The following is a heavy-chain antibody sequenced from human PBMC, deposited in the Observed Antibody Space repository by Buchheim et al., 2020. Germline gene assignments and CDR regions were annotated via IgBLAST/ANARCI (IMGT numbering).Heavy chain of an antibody. CDR2: ITGDGSDI. J-gene: IGHJ4*02. V-gene: IGHV3-74*01. Sequence: EVQLVESGGGLVQPGGSLRLSRAASGFTFSNYRVHWVRQVPGKGLVWVSRITGDGSDIVYADSVKGRFTISRDNAKNTLYLQMDSLRAEDTAVYYCTRDGGNGRLFDYWGQGTL. D-gene: IGHD2-15*01. CDR1: GFTFSNYR. CDR3: TRDGGNGRLFDY.